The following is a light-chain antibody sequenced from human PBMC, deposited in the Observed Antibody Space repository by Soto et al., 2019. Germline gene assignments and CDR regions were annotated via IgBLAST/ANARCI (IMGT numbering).Light chain of an antibody. J-gene: IGKJ1*01. CDR1: QSVSSN. V-gene: IGKV3-15*01. CDR3: QQYTNWPPA. Sequence: EIVMTQSPATLSVSPGERATLSCRASQSVSSNLAWYQQKPGQAPRLLIYGASTRATGIPARFSGSGSGTKFTLTISSLQSEDFAVYYCQQYTNWPPAFGQGTQVDIK. CDR2: GAS.